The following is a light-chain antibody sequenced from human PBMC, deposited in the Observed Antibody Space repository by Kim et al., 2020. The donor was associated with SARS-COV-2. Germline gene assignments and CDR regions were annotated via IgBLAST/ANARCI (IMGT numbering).Light chain of an antibody. V-gene: IGLV3-21*04. CDR2: YDS. CDR3: QVWDSTADHYV. J-gene: IGLJ1*01. CDR1: NIGSKN. Sequence: SYELTQPPSVSVAPGKTAYITCGGNNIGSKNVHWYQQKPGQAPVLFIYYDSDRSSGIPERFSGSKSGNTATLTISSVAAGDEADYYCQVWDSTADHYVFGSGTKVTVL.